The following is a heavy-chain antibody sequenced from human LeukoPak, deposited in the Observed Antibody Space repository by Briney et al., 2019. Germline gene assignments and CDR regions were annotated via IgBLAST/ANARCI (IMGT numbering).Heavy chain of an antibody. CDR2: ISSSSSYI. CDR1: GFTFSSYS. CDR3: ARDRDYYDSSGYYLAGNDY. Sequence: KPGGSLRLSCAASGFTFSSYSMNWVRQAPGKGLEWVSSISSSSSYIYYADSVKGRFTISRDNAKHSLYMQMNSLRAEDTAVYYCARDRDYYDSSGYYLAGNDYWGQGTLVTVSS. J-gene: IGHJ4*02. V-gene: IGHV3-21*01. D-gene: IGHD3-22*01.